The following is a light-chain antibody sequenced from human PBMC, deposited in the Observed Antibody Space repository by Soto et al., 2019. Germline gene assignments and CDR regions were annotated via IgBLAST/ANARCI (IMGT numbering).Light chain of an antibody. CDR2: DAS. CDR3: QQYKTLLT. V-gene: IGKV1-33*01. CDR1: QDISNY. J-gene: IGKJ4*01. Sequence: DIQMTQSPSSLSASVGDRITITCRASQDISNYLNWYQQRPGKAPRLLIYDASKLETGVPSRFSGRGSGTDFTLTISSLQPEDFATYYWQQYKTLLTFGGGTKVDIK.